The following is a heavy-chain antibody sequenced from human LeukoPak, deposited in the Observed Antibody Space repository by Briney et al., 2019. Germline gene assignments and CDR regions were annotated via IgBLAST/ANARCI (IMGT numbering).Heavy chain of an antibody. CDR3: ATGVRWDFDY. CDR1: GYTLNSFG. J-gene: IGHJ4*02. CDR2: ISAYNGNT. D-gene: IGHD4-23*01. Sequence: GASVKVSCKASGYTLNSFGISWVRQAPGQGLEWMGWISAYNGNTNHAQNLQGRVTMTTDTSTSTAYMELRSLRSDDTAVYFCATGVRWDFDYWGQGSLVTVSS. V-gene: IGHV1-18*01.